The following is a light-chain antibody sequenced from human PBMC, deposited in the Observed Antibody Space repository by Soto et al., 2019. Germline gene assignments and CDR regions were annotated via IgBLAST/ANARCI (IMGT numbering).Light chain of an antibody. CDR1: QSVNFW. CDR3: QHYYFSSPFT. CDR2: DAS. J-gene: IGKJ3*01. V-gene: IGKV1-5*01. Sequence: DIEMTQSPSTLSASVGDRVTITCRASQSVNFWLAWYQQKPGEAPKLLIYDASKLSSGVPSRFSGSGSGTEFTLTISSLQPDDFATDHCQHYYFSSPFTFGPGTKVDVK.